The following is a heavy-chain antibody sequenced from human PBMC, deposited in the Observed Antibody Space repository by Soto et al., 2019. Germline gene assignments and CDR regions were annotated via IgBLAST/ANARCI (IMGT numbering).Heavy chain of an antibody. CDR2: INAGNGNT. D-gene: IGHD2-2*01. V-gene: IGHV1-3*01. CDR1: GYAFTNYA. CDR3: ARERAPTACRGTNCYIPDDAYDL. J-gene: IGHJ3*01. Sequence: GESLKISCKASGYAFTNYAIHWVRQAPGQRLEWMGWINAGNGNTVYSQKFQGRVTITRDTSASTAYMDLSSLRSDDTAVYYCARERAPTACRGTNCYIPDDAYDLWGRGTMVTVSS.